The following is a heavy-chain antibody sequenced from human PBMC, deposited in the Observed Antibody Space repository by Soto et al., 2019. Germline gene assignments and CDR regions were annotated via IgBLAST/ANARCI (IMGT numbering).Heavy chain of an antibody. J-gene: IGHJ4*02. CDR2: IKSKTDGGTT. CDR3: TTSDDSSGYSEHWGYYFDY. D-gene: IGHD3-22*01. CDR1: GFTFSNAW. V-gene: IGHV3-15*07. Sequence: GGSLRLSCAASGFTFSNAWMNWVRQAPGKGLEWVGRIKSKTDGGTTDYAAPVKGRFTISRDDSKNTLYLQMNSLKTEDTAVYYCTTSDDSSGYSEHWGYYFDYWGQGTLVTVSS.